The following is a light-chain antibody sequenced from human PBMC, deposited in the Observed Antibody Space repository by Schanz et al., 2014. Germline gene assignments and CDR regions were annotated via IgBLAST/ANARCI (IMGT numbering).Light chain of an antibody. CDR3: QTYDISLSAWV. J-gene: IGLJ3*02. CDR1: SSDVGGYNF. CDR2: EVS. Sequence: QSALTQPPSASGSPGQSVTISCTGTSSDVGGYNFVSWYQQHPGKAPKLMIYEVSNRPSGVPDRFSGSKSGNTASLTVSGLQAEDEADYYCQTYDISLSAWVFGGGTKLTVL. V-gene: IGLV2-8*01.